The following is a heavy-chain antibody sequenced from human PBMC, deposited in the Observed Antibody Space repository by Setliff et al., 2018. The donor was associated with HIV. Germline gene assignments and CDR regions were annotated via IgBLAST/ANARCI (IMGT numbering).Heavy chain of an antibody. CDR1: GYTFSSYG. Sequence: RASVKVSCKASGYTFSSYGISWVRQAPGQGLEWVGWISAYNGDTKYAQKLQGRVTMTRDTSISTAYMELSRLRSDDTAVYYCARTLPQYTNLFDYWGQGTLVTVSS. J-gene: IGHJ4*02. CDR3: ARTLPQYTNLFDY. CDR2: ISAYNGDT. D-gene: IGHD5-18*01. V-gene: IGHV1-18*01.